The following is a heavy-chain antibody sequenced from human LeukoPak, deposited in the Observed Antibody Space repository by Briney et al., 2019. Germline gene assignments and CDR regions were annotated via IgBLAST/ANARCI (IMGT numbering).Heavy chain of an antibody. D-gene: IGHD3-16*01. CDR3: EKDLRSSGSYGYFDY. CDR1: GFNFINSD. V-gene: IGHV3-23*01. J-gene: IGHJ4*02. Sequence: PGRSQRLSRIASGFNFINSDMAWVRQAPGMGVEWVSSISDTGSKTYYAASVRGRFTISRDNSRNTLYLQMNSLRVEDTAVYFCEKDLRSSGSYGYFDYWGQGILVTVSS. CDR2: ISDTGSKT.